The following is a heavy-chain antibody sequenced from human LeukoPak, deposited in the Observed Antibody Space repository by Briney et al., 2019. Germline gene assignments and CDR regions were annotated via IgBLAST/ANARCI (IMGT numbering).Heavy chain of an antibody. CDR3: ARVAGVEVAPATSY. Sequence: SETLSLTCTVSGGSISSSSYYWGWIRQPPGKGLEWIGTIYYSVSTYYNPSLKSRVTISVDTSKNQFSLSLTSVTAADTAVYYCARVAGVEVAPATSYWGQGTLVTVSS. V-gene: IGHV4-39*01. D-gene: IGHD2-15*01. J-gene: IGHJ4*02. CDR1: GGSISSSSYY. CDR2: IYYSVST.